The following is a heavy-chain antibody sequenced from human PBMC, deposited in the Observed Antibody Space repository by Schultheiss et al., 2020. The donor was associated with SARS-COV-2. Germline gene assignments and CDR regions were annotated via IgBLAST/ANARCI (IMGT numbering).Heavy chain of an antibody. D-gene: IGHD3-22*01. Sequence: SETLSLTCPVSGGSISSGDFYWSWIRQPPGKGLEWIGSMYHSGTTYYNPSLKSRITISMDTSKNQFSLKVTSVTAADTAVYYCARATHYYDSGGYSGLDGFDIWGQGTMVTVSS. J-gene: IGHJ3*02. V-gene: IGHV4-30-4*01. CDR3: ARATHYYDSGGYSGLDGFDI. CDR2: MYHSGTT. CDR1: GGSISSGDFY.